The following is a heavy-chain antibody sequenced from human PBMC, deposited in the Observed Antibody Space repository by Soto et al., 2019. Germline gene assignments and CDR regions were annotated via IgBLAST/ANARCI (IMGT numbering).Heavy chain of an antibody. D-gene: IGHD5-12*01. CDR3: ARHHGPTTSENWFDP. J-gene: IGHJ5*02. V-gene: IGHV1-18*01. CDR1: GYTFFTYD. Sequence: QVHLVQSGVEVKTPGASVKVSCQASGYTFFTYDISWVRRAPGQGLEWMGWISTYSGDTKYAQKSQGRVTITTDRSTTTTYLELRSLRSADTAIYYCARHHGPTTSENWFDPWGQGNLVTVSS. CDR2: ISTYSGDT.